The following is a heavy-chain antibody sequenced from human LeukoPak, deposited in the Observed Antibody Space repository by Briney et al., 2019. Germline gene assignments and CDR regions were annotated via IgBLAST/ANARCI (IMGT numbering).Heavy chain of an antibody. D-gene: IGHD3-22*01. CDR1: GFTVSSNY. Sequence: GGSLRLSCAASGFTVSSNYMSWVRQAPGKGLEWVSVIYSGGSTYYADSVKGRFTISRDNSKNTLYLQMNSLRAEDTAVYYCAKDRTDEYYYDSSGYEYWGQGTLVTVSS. J-gene: IGHJ4*02. CDR2: IYSGGST. CDR3: AKDRTDEYYYDSSGYEY. V-gene: IGHV3-53*01.